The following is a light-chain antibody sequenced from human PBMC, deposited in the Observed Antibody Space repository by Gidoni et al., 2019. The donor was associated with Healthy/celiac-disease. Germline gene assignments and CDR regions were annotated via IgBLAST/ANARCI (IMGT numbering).Light chain of an antibody. J-gene: IGKJ1*01. CDR1: QSISSY. CDR3: QQSYSTPRT. Sequence: DIQMTQPPSSLSASVGDRVTITCRASQSISSYLNWYQQKPGKAPKLLLYGASSLQSGVPSRFSGSGSGTDFTLTITSLQPEDSATYYCQQSYSTPRTFGQGTKVEIK. CDR2: GAS. V-gene: IGKV1-39*01.